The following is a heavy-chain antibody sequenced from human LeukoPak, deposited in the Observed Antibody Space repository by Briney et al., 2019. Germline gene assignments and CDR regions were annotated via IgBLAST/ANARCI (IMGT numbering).Heavy chain of an antibody. D-gene: IGHD2-2*01. V-gene: IGHV1-18*01. J-gene: IGHJ6*03. CDR1: GYTFTSYG. Sequence: GASVKVSCKASGYTFTSYGISWVRQAPGQGLEWVGWISAYNGNTNYAQKLQGRVTMTTDTSISTAYMELSSLRSEDTAVYYCARIQYQLLVNYYYYYMDVWGKGTTVTVSS. CDR3: ARIQYQLLVNYYYYYMDV. CDR2: ISAYNGNT.